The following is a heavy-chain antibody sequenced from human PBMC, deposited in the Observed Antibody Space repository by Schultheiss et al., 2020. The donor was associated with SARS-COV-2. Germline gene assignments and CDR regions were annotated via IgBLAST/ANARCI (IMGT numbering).Heavy chain of an antibody. CDR2: IKQDGSEK. J-gene: IGHJ6*02. CDR1: GFTFSSHW. D-gene: IGHD3-10*01. Sequence: GGSLRLSCAASGFTFSSHWMSWVRQAPGKGLEWVANIKQDGSEKDYVDSVKGRFTISRDNAKNSLYVQMNGLRAEDTAVYYCARGLHFGGYCVGDVWGQGTTVTVSS. CDR3: ARGLHFGGYCVGDV. V-gene: IGHV3-7*03.